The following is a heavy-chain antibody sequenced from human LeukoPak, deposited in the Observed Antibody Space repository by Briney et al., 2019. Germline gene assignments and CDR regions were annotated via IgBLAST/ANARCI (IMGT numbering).Heavy chain of an antibody. CDR3: ARAYITGWDPGY. D-gene: IGHD6-19*01. V-gene: IGHV3-74*01. CDR1: GFTFSAYA. Sequence: PGGSLRLSCAASGFTFSAYAMTWVRQAPGKGLVWVSRINSDGSSTNYADSVKGRFTISRDNAKNTLYLQMNSLGAEDTAVYYCARAYITGWDPGYWGQGTLVTVSS. CDR2: INSDGSST. J-gene: IGHJ4*02.